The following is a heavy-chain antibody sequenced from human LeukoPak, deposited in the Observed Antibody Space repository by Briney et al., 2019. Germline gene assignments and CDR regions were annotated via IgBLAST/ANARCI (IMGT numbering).Heavy chain of an antibody. CDR1: GYTFTSYD. D-gene: IGHD1-7*01. CDR2: MNPNSGNT. V-gene: IGHV1-8*03. CDR3: ARGLRRRKTLTGTMGWSGYYYYMDV. J-gene: IGHJ6*03. Sequence: GASVKVSCKASGYTFTSYDINWVRQATGQGLEWMGWMNPNSGNTGYAQKFQGRVTITRNTSMSTAYMELSSLRSEDTAVYYCARGLRRRKTLTGTMGWSGYYYYMDVWGKGTTVTVSS.